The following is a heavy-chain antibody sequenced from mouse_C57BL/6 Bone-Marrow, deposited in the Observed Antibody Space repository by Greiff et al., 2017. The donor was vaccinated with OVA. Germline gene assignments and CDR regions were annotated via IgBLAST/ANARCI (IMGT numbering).Heavy chain of an antibody. CDR2: ISNGGGST. J-gene: IGHJ4*01. Sequence: EVKLVESGGGLVQPGGSLKLSCAASGFTFSDYYMYWVRQTPEKRLEWVAYISNGGGSTYYPDTVKGRFTISRDNAKNTLYLQMSRLKSEDTAMYYCARQALGAMDYWGQGTSVTVSS. V-gene: IGHV5-12*01. D-gene: IGHD3-3*01. CDR1: GFTFSDYY. CDR3: ARQALGAMDY.